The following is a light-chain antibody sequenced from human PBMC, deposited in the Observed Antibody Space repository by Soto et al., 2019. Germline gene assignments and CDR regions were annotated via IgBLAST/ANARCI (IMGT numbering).Light chain of an antibody. CDR1: RSVSSSY. J-gene: IGKJ5*01. V-gene: IGKV3-20*01. CDR2: GAS. Sequence: EIVLTQCPGTLSLSPGERATLSCRASRSVSSSYLAWYQQKPGQAPRLLIYGASSRATGIPDRFSGSGSGTDFTLTISRLEPEDFAVYYCQQYGSSSITFGQGTRLEI. CDR3: QQYGSSSIT.